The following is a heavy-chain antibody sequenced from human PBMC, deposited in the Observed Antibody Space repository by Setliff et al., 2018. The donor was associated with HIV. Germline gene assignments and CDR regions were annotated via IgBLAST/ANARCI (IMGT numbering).Heavy chain of an antibody. CDR2: INHSGTA. CDR3: ARASRGEFWSGYY. Sequence: SETLSLTCAVYGGSLSSSYWTWIRQAPGKGLEWIGEINHSGTATYNPSLKSRVTISVDTSKNQFSLKLSSVAAADTAVYYCARASRGEFWSGYYWGQGTLVTVSS. D-gene: IGHD3-3*01. CDR1: GGSLSSSY. J-gene: IGHJ4*02. V-gene: IGHV4-34*01.